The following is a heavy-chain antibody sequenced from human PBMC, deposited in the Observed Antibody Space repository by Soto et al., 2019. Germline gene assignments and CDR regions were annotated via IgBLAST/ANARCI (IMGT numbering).Heavy chain of an antibody. CDR2: IYYSGST. CDR3: SRRYGYRFDY. CDR1: GGSISSYY. D-gene: IGHD1-1*01. Sequence: SETLSLTCTVSGGSISSYYWSWIRQPPGKGLEWIGYIYYSGSTNYNPSLKSRVTISVDTSKNQFSLKLSSVTAADTAVYYCSRRYGYRFDYWGQGTLVTVSS. J-gene: IGHJ4*02. V-gene: IGHV4-59*08.